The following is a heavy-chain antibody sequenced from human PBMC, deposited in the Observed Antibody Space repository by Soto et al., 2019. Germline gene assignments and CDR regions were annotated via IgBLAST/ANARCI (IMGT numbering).Heavy chain of an antibody. CDR2: TYYTGNT. CDR1: GASITRGGYY. CDR3: VRDTTRIRGMDV. J-gene: IGHJ6*02. Sequence: SETLSLTCTVSGASITRGGYYWTWVRQLPGRGLEWLGYTYYTGNTNYNPSLKSRLAISVDTSKNQFSLRLSSVTAADTALYYCVRDTTRIRGMDVWGPGTTVTVS. V-gene: IGHV4-31*03. D-gene: IGHD1-26*01.